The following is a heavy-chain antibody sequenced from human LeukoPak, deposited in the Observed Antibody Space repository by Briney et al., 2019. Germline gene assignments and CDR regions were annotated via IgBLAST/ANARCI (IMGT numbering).Heavy chain of an antibody. Sequence: SVKVSCKASGGTFSSYAISWVRQAPGQGLEWTGRIIPIFGTANYAQKFQGRVTITTDKSTSTAYMELSSLRSEDTAVYSCARGPFQQWLVHYWGQGTLVTVSS. CDR2: IIPIFGTA. V-gene: IGHV1-69*05. D-gene: IGHD6-19*01. CDR1: GGTFSSYA. J-gene: IGHJ4*02. CDR3: ARGPFQQWLVHY.